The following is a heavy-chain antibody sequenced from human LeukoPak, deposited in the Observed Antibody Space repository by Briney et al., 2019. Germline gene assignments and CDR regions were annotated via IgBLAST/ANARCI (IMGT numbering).Heavy chain of an antibody. CDR3: ARDSGYPHLVSWFDP. V-gene: IGHV4-4*07. Sequence: SETLSLTCTVSGGSISDYHRNWIRQPAGKGLQWIGRIYTSGSAYYNPSLKSRVAMSVDTSKSQFSLNLNSVTAADTAVYYCARDSGYPHLVSWFDPWGQGTLVTVSS. J-gene: IGHJ5*02. CDR2: IYTSGSA. D-gene: IGHD6-13*01. CDR1: GGSISDYH.